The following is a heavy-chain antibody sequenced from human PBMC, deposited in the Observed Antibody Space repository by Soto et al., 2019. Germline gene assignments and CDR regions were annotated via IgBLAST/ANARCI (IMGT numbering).Heavy chain of an antibody. CDR3: ARAKTPSPAPYAFDI. J-gene: IGHJ3*02. CDR1: GGSISSYY. V-gene: IGHV4-59*01. Sequence: SVACTVSGGSISSYYWSLIRQPPGKGLGWMGYIYYSGSTNYNPSLKSRVTISVDTSNNQFSLKLSSVTAADTAVYYCARAKTPSPAPYAFDIWGHGTMVTVSS. CDR2: IYYSGST.